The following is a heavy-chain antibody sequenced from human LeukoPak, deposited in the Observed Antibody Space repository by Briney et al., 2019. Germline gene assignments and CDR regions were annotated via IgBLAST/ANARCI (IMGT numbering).Heavy chain of an antibody. CDR3: ARDDNSGYYSGP. D-gene: IGHD3-22*01. Sequence: ASVKVSCKASGYTFIDCYIHWVRQAPGQGLEWMGRINPSSGGTNYAQKFQGRVTMTRDTSISTAYMELSRLRSDDTAVYYCARDDNSGYYSGPWGQGTLVTVSS. CDR1: GYTFIDCY. V-gene: IGHV1-2*06. CDR2: INPSSGGT. J-gene: IGHJ5*02.